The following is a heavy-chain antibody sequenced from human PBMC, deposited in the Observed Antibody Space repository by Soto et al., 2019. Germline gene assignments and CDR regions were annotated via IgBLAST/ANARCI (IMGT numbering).Heavy chain of an antibody. CDR1: GGSISSYY. V-gene: IGHV4-59*08. D-gene: IGHD1-1*01. Sequence: SETLSLTCTVSGGSISSYYWSWIRQPPGKGLEWIGYIYYSGSTNYNPSLKSRVTISVDTSKNQFSLKLSSVTAADTAVYYCARYDGRHYYYMDVWGKGTTVTVSS. J-gene: IGHJ6*03. CDR2: IYYSGST. CDR3: ARYDGRHYYYMDV.